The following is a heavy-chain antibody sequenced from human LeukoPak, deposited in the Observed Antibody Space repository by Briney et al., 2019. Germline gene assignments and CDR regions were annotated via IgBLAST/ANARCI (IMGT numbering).Heavy chain of an antibody. Sequence: GSLRLSCAASGFTFNSYAVHWVRQAPGKGLEWVAVISYDGSISFYAASVKGRFTISRDNSKNTLYLQMNSLRAEDTAVYYCAKDPIAVAGTVWFDPWGQGTLVTVSS. D-gene: IGHD6-19*01. V-gene: IGHV3-30*04. CDR2: ISYDGSIS. J-gene: IGHJ5*02. CDR1: GFTFNSYA. CDR3: AKDPIAVAGTVWFDP.